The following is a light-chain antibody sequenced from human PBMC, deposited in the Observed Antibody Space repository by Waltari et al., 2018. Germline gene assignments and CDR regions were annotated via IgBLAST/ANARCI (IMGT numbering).Light chain of an antibody. CDR2: SAS. V-gene: IGKV1-12*01. J-gene: IGKJ4*01. CDR1: QGIRTW. Sequence: DTQMTQSPSAVSASVGDRLTITCRASQGIRTWLAWYQQKPGKAPKLLIYSASRLQNGVPSRFSGSGYGTDFTLTISSLQPEDFATYYCQQAKTFPLTFGGGTKVEIK. CDR3: QQAKTFPLT.